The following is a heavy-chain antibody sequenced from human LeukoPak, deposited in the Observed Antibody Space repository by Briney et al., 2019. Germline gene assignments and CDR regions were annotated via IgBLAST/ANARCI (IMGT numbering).Heavy chain of an antibody. CDR3: ARCLFGSGSYYY. CDR2: IDWDGGK. Sequence: SGPTLVNPTQTLTLTCTFSGFSLTSSGMCVGWIRQPPGKALECLARIDWDGGKYYSTSLRSRLDISKDTSKNQVVLRMTNTGPTDTATYYCARCLFGSGSYYYWGQGALVTVSS. J-gene: IGHJ4*02. CDR1: GFSLTSSGMC. D-gene: IGHD3-10*01. V-gene: IGHV2-70*11.